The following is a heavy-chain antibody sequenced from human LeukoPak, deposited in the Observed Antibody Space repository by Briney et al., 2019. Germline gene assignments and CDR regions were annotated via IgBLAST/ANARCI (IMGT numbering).Heavy chain of an antibody. CDR1: GYTFTGYY. V-gene: IGHV1-2*06. CDR2: INPNSGGT. CDR3: ARDQGTGGDV. J-gene: IGHJ6*04. D-gene: IGHD1-1*01. Sequence: ASVKVSCKASGYTFTGYYMHWVRQAPGQGLEWMGRINPNSGGTNYAQKFQGRVTMTRDTSISTTYMELSRLTSDDTAIYYCARDQGTGGDVWGKGTTVTVSS.